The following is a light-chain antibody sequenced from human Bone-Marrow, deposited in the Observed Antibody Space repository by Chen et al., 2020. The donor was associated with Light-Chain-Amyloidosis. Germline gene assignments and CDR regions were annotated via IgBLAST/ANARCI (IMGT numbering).Light chain of an antibody. V-gene: IGLV2-14*01. CDR2: EVN. CDR1: SSDVGGDNH. Sequence: QSALTQPASVSGSPGQSITISCTGTSSDVGGDNHVSWYQQHPDKAPKLMIYEVNNRPSWVPDRFSSSKSDNTASLTISGLQTEDEADYFCSSYTITNTLVFGSGTRVTVL. CDR3: SSYTITNTLV. J-gene: IGLJ1*01.